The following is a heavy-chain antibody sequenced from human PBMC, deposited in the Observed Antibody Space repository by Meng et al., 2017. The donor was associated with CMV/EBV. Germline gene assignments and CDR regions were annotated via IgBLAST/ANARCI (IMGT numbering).Heavy chain of an antibody. Sequence: QGQLQKWGPGLLWPSETRSLTCAVYGGSFSGYYWSWIRQPPGKGLEWIGEINHSGSTNYNPSLKSRVTISVDTSKNQFSLKLSSVTAADTAVYYCARGGNWFDPWGQGTLVTVSS. J-gene: IGHJ5*02. CDR3: ARGGNWFDP. CDR1: GGSFSGYY. CDR2: INHSGST. V-gene: IGHV4-34*01.